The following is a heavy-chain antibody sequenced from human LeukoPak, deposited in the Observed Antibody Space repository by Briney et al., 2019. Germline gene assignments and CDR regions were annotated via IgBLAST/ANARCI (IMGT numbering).Heavy chain of an antibody. CDR3: AKVLDTGDFWSGYFDY. CDR1: GGTFSRYG. V-gene: IGHV3-23*01. Sequence: GGSLRVSCIDSGGTFSRYGMNWVRQAPGKGVEWVSAIRGSGSSTYYADSVRGRFTISRDNSKNTLYLQMNSLRAEDTAVYYCAKVLDTGDFWSGYFDYWGQGTLVTVSS. J-gene: IGHJ4*02. D-gene: IGHD3-3*01. CDR2: IRGSGSST.